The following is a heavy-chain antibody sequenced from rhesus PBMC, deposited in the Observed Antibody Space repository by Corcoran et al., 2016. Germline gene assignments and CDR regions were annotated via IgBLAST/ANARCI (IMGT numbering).Heavy chain of an antibody. D-gene: IGHD4-11*01. Sequence: QVQLQESGPGLVKPSETLSLTCAVSGGSISSSNWWDWIRQSPGKGLEWMGGNHDRPVHPVSTPSLMGRVTLSIDPSQTQFSLKLSSVTAAYTAVYYCARTTAIYYYGLDSWGQGVVVTVSS. J-gene: IGHJ6*01. V-gene: IGHV4-93*02. CDR3: ARTTAIYYYGLDS. CDR2: NHDRPVHP. CDR1: GGSISSSNW.